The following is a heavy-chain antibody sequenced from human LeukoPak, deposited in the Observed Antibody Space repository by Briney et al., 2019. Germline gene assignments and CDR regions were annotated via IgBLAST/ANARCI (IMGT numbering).Heavy chain of an antibody. D-gene: IGHD3-22*01. V-gene: IGHV6-1*01. CDR3: AREDYDSSGYSAGYNWFDP. CDR2: TYYRSKWYN. CDR1: GDSVSSNSAA. J-gene: IGHJ5*02. Sequence: SQTLSLTCAISGDSVSSNSAAWNWIRQSPSRGLEWLGRTYYRSKWYNDYAVSVKSRITINPDTSKNQFSLQLNSVTPEDTAVYYCAREDYDSSGYSAGYNWFDPWGQGTLVTVSS.